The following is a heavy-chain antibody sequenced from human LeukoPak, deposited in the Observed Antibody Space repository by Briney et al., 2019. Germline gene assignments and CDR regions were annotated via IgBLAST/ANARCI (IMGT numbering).Heavy chain of an antibody. CDR3: ARDEQPSINGMDV. J-gene: IGHJ6*02. V-gene: IGHV3-23*01. D-gene: IGHD6-13*01. CDR2: LSGSGGST. Sequence: PGGSLRLSCAASGFTFSTYAMGWVRQAPGKGLEWVSALSGSGGSTYYADSVKGRFTISRDNSKNTLYLQMNSLRAEDTAVYYCARDEQPSINGMDVWGQGTTVTVSS. CDR1: GFTFSTYA.